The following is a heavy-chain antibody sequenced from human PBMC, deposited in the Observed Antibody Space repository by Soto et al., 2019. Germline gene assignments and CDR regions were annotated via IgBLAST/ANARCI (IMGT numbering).Heavy chain of an antibody. CDR2: ISAYNGNT. V-gene: IGHV1-18*01. CDR3: ARGAAADRPYYYGMDV. Sequence: GASVKVSCKASGYTFTSYGISWVRQAPGQGLEWMGWISAYNGNTNYAQKLQGRVTMTTDTSTSTAYMELRSLRSDDTAVYYCARGAAADRPYYYGMDVWGQGTTVTVSS. D-gene: IGHD6-13*01. J-gene: IGHJ6*02. CDR1: GYTFTSYG.